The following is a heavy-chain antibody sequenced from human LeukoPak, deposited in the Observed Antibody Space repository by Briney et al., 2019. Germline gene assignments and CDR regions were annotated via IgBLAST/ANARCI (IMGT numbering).Heavy chain of an antibody. Sequence: GASVKVSCKASGYTFTSYGISWVRQAPGQGLEWMGWISAYNGNTNYAQKLQGRVTMTTDTSTSTAYMELRSLRSDDTAVYYCARAGLRFEELVHYFDYWGQGTLVTVSS. CDR3: ARAGLRFEELVHYFDY. CDR2: ISAYNGNT. CDR1: GYTFTSYG. V-gene: IGHV1-18*01. D-gene: IGHD3-10*01. J-gene: IGHJ4*02.